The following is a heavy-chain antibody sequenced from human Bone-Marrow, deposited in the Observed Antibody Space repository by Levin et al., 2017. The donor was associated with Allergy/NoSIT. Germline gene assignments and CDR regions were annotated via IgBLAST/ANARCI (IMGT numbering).Heavy chain of an antibody. CDR3: ARDSRYTSAFDL. Sequence: SQTLSLTCTVSGGPIRSFYWTWFRQPPGKGLEWIGYIYSSGSTNYNPSLESRLTMSVDTSKNHFSLELSSVTAADTAIYYCARDSRYTSAFDLWGQGTMVTVSS. V-gene: IGHV4-59*01. CDR2: IYSSGST. J-gene: IGHJ3*01. CDR1: GGPIRSFY. D-gene: IGHD3-16*02.